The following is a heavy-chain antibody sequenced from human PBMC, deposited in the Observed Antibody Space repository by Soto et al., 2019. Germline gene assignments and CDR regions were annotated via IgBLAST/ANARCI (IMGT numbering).Heavy chain of an antibody. Sequence: EVQLVESGGGLIQPGGSLRLSCAASGFTVSSNYMSWVRQAPGKGLEWVSVIYSGGSTYYADSVKGRFTISRDNSKNPLYLQMNSLRAEDTAVYYWARDGGGEYCSGGSCSANDAFDIWGQGTMVTVSS. J-gene: IGHJ3*02. CDR1: GFTVSSNY. V-gene: IGHV3-53*01. D-gene: IGHD2-15*01. CDR2: IYSGGST. CDR3: ARDGGGEYCSGGSCSANDAFDI.